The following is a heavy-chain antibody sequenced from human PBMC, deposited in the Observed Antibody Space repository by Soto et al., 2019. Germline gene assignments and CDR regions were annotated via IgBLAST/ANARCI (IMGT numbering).Heavy chain of an antibody. CDR2: IYWDDDK. J-gene: IGHJ4*02. V-gene: IGHV2-5*02. D-gene: IGHD3-10*01. Sequence: QITLKESGPTLVKPTETLTLTCTFSGFSLSTSGVGVGWIRQPPGKALEWLALIYWDDDKRYSPSLKNRLTITTDTSKHHVVLTMTNMDPADTATYYCAHEYYGSGNYRPNAYWGQGTLVTVSS. CDR1: GFSLSTSGVG. CDR3: AHEYYGSGNYRPNAY.